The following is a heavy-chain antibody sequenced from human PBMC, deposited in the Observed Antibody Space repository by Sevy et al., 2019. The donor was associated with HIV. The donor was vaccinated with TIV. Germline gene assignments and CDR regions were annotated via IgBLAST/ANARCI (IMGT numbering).Heavy chain of an antibody. CDR1: GFAFSSHA. V-gene: IGHV3-30-3*01. Sequence: GGSLRLSCAASGFAFSSHAMHWVRQAPGKGLEWVATISYEGTETFYAASVGGRFTISRDNPKNMLSLQINSLRPEDTAVYYCARDGGYSIKWYPLYWGHGTLVTVSS. J-gene: IGHJ4*01. CDR3: ARDGGYSIKWYPLY. D-gene: IGHD6-13*01. CDR2: ISYEGTET.